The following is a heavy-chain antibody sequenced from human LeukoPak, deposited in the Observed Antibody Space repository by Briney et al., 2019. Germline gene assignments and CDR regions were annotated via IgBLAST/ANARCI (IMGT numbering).Heavy chain of an antibody. V-gene: IGHV4-34*01. J-gene: IGHJ3*02. CDR1: GGSFSGYY. Sequence: SETLSLTCAVYGGSFSGYYWSWIRQPPGKGLEWIGEINHSGSTNYNPSLKSRVTISVDTSKNQFSLKLSSVTAADTAVYYCATDIVVVPAAMGSAAFDIWGQGTMVTVSS. CDR3: ATDIVVVPAAMGSAAFDI. D-gene: IGHD2-2*01. CDR2: INHSGST.